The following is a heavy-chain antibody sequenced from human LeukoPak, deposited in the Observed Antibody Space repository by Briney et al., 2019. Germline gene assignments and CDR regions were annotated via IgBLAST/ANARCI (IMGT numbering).Heavy chain of an antibody. CDR1: GGSISTYY. D-gene: IGHD3-22*01. Sequence: SETLSLTCTVSGGSISTYYWSWIRQPPGKGLEWIGYIYYSGSTSYNPSLKSRVTISADTSKNQFSLNLTSVTAADTAVYYCARGRYYDSSGYYGYYYGMDVWGQGTTVTVSS. V-gene: IGHV4-59*01. J-gene: IGHJ6*02. CDR2: IYYSGST. CDR3: ARGRYYDSSGYYGYYYGMDV.